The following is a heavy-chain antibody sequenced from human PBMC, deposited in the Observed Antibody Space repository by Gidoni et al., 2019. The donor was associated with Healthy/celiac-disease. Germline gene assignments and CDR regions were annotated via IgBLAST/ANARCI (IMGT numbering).Heavy chain of an antibody. CDR2: IYYSGST. Sequence: QLQLQESGPGLVKPSETLSLTCTVSGGPISSSSYYWGWIRQPPGKGLEWIGSIYYSGSTHYNPSIKSRVSISVDTSKNQFSLKLSSVTAADTAVYYCARVPDSSGYYLGFVFDIWSQGTMVTVSS. CDR3: ARVPDSSGYYLGFVFDI. CDR1: GGPISSSSYY. V-gene: IGHV4-39*07. D-gene: IGHD3-22*01. J-gene: IGHJ3*02.